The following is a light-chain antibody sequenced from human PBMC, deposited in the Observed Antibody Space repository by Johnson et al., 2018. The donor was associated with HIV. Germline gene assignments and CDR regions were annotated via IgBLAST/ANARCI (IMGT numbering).Light chain of an antibody. CDR3: GTWDTSLSAGGV. Sequence: QSVLTQPPSVSAAPGQKVTISCSGRSSNIANKYVSWYQHLPGTAPKLLIYENTRRPSGIPDRFSGSKSGTSATLGITGLQTGDEADYYCGTWDTSLSAGGVFGSWTKVTVL. CDR2: ENT. J-gene: IGLJ1*01. V-gene: IGLV1-51*02. CDR1: SSNIANKY.